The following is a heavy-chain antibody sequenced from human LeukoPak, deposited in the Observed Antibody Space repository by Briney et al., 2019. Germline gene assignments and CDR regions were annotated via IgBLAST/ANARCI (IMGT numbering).Heavy chain of an antibody. Sequence: PGGSLRLSCAATGFTFSNYAMSWVRQAPGKGLEWVSVISRNGAHPYYIDSVRDRFTVSRDNSKNIMYLQTNSLRAEDAALYYCRPPGHRGWYNHWGQGPLVTVSS. CDR3: RPPGHRGWYNH. D-gene: IGHD6-19*01. CDR2: ISRNGAHP. CDR1: GFTFSNYA. V-gene: IGHV3-23*01. J-gene: IGHJ4*02.